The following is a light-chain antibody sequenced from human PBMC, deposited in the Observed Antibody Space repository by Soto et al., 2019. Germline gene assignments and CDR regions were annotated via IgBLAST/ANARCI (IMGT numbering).Light chain of an antibody. Sequence: DIQMTQAPSSLSASVGDRVTITCRASQGISNYLAWYQQKPGKVPKLLIYAASTWHSGVPWWFSGSGSGTDFTLTISRVQPEDVATYYCQKYNTAPRTFGQGTKVDI. CDR1: QGISNY. CDR2: AAS. CDR3: QKYNTAPRT. J-gene: IGKJ1*01. V-gene: IGKV1-27*01.